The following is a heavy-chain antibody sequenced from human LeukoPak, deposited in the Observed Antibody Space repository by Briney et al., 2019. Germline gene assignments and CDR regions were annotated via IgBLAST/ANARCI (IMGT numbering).Heavy chain of an antibody. CDR1: GFSFSTYG. Sequence: GRSLRLSCAASGFSFSTYGMHWVRQAPGKGLEWVAIIWDDGSSEYYADSVKGRFTISRDNSKNTLYLEMNTLRAEDTAVYYCARDRSGSVAGIRYGDFQHWGQGTLVTVSS. CDR3: ARDRSGSVAGIRYGDFQH. CDR2: IWDDGSSE. D-gene: IGHD6-19*01. V-gene: IGHV3-33*01. J-gene: IGHJ1*01.